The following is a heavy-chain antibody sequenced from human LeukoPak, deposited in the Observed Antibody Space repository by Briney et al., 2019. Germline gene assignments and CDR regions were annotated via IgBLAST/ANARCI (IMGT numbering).Heavy chain of an antibody. J-gene: IGHJ4*02. CDR3: AKHEYCSGGSCYLDY. D-gene: IGHD2-15*01. V-gene: IGHV3-23*01. CDR2: ISGSGANI. Sequence: GGSLRLSCVASGFTFSSYGMSWVRQAPGKRLEWVSTISGSGANIYYADSVKGRFTVSRENSKNTLYLQVNSLRLEDTAVYYCAKHEYCSGGSCYLDYWGQGTLVTVSS. CDR1: GFTFSSYG.